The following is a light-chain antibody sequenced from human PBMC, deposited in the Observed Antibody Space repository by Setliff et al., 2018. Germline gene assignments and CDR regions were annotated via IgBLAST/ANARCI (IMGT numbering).Light chain of an antibody. CDR3: SPYAGNYIYV. V-gene: IGLV2-8*01. CDR1: SSDVGGINH. Sequence: QSALTQPPSAPGSPGQSVTISCTRTSSDVGGINHVSWYQQHPGKAPRLMIFEVSKRPSGVPGFSGSKSGNTASLTVSGLQAEDEADYYCSPYAGNYIYVFGTGTKVTVL. CDR2: EVS. J-gene: IGLJ1*01.